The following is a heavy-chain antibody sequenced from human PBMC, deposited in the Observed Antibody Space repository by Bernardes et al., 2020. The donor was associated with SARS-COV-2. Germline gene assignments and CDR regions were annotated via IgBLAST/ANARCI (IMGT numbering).Heavy chain of an antibody. D-gene: IGHD3-3*01. V-gene: IGHV1-8*01. J-gene: IGHJ6*02. CDR3: ARAIFGVAIWRDGMDV. Sequence: ASVKVSCKASGYTFTSYDINWVRQATGQGLEWMGWMNPNSGNTGYAQKFQGRVTMTRNTSISTAYMELSSLRSEDTAVYYCARAIFGVAIWRDGMDVWGQGTTVTVSS. CDR2: MNPNSGNT. CDR1: GYTFTSYD.